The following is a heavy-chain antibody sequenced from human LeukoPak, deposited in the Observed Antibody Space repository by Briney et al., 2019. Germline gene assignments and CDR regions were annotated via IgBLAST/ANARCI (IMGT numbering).Heavy chain of an antibody. CDR3: ARDYDILTAYHASFDF. D-gene: IGHD3-9*01. V-gene: IGHV3-30*07. Sequence: SVKGRFTISRDISKNTLYLQMNSLRAEDTAVYFCARDYDILTAYHASFDFWGQGTLVTVSS. J-gene: IGHJ4*02.